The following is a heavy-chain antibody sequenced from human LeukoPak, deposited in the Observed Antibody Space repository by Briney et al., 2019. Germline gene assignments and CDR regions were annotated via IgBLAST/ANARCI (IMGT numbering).Heavy chain of an antibody. D-gene: IGHD6-19*01. CDR3: ARGSSGWVSDY. Sequence: SETLSLTCTVSGGPIGSRSYYWGWIRQPPGKGLEWIGSIYYSGNTYYNPSLKNRVTISVDTSKNQFSLKLSSVTAADTAVYYCARGSSGWVSDYWGQGTLVTVSS. CDR2: IYYSGNT. V-gene: IGHV4-39*01. J-gene: IGHJ4*02. CDR1: GGPIGSRSYY.